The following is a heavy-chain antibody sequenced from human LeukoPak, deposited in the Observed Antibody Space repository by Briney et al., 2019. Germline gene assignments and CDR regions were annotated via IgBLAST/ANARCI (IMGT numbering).Heavy chain of an antibody. CDR2: IYPGDSDT. J-gene: IGHJ4*02. D-gene: IGHD6-19*01. CDR3: ARLAVAGTPSQFDY. Sequence: GESLKISCKTSGYNFANCWIGWVRQMPGEGLEWMGIIYPGDSDTRYSPSFQGQVTISADKSISTAYLQWSSLKASDTAMYYCARLAVAGTPSQFDYWGQGTLVTVSS. CDR1: GYNFANCW. V-gene: IGHV5-51*01.